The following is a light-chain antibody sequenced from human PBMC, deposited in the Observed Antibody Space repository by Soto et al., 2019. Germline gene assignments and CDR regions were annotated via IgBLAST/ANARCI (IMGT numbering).Light chain of an antibody. V-gene: IGKV3-15*01. CDR1: QSVRSN. J-gene: IGKJ1*01. CDR2: HAS. Sequence: EIVMTQSPATLSVSPGERTTLSCRASQSVRSNLAWYQQKPGQAPRLLIYHASTRATGIPATFSGSGSGTEFTLTISSLQSEDFAVYYCQQYGDSLLTFGQGTKVEIK. CDR3: QQYGDSLLT.